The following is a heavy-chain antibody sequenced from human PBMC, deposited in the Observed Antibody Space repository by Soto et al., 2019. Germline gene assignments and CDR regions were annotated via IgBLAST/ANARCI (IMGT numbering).Heavy chain of an antibody. CDR2: IFHSGST. V-gene: IGHV4-30-4*08. D-gene: IGHD3-10*02. CDR3: ARSHYVLGALDV. Sequence: QVQLQDWGPGLVKPSAALSLTCPGSGASISSGDYYCSRIRQSPGKGMQWNGYIFHSGSTYYTPSLESRISISIDASKNQFSMNLNSVTAADTAVYLCARSHYVLGALDVWSPGTVVTVSS. CDR1: GASISSGDYY. J-gene: IGHJ3*01.